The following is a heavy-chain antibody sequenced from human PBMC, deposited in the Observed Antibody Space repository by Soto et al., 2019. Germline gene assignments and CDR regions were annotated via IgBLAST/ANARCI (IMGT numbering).Heavy chain of an antibody. Sequence: LQLQESGSGLVKPSQTLSLNCAVSGVSISRGVYSWSWIRQPPGKGLEWIGYIYHSGSTYYNPSLKRRVTISVDRSKNQFSLKLSSVTAADTAVYYCARIPSPWGQGTLVTVSS. CDR2: IYHSGST. V-gene: IGHV4-30-2*01. CDR3: ARIPSP. D-gene: IGHD2-21*01. CDR1: GVSISRGVYS. J-gene: IGHJ5*02.